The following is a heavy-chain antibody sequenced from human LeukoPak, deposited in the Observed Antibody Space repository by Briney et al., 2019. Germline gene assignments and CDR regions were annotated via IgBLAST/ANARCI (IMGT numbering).Heavy chain of an antibody. D-gene: IGHD3-10*01. CDR3: ARERRGIVREFDAFEI. Sequence: SQTLSLTCTVSGGSISSGDHYWSWIRQPPGKGLEWIGYIYYSGSTYYNPSLKSRVTISVDTSKNQFSLKLSSVTAADTAVYYCARERRGIVREFDAFEIWGQGTMVTVSS. J-gene: IGHJ3*02. CDR1: GGSISSGDHY. CDR2: IYYSGST. V-gene: IGHV4-30-4*01.